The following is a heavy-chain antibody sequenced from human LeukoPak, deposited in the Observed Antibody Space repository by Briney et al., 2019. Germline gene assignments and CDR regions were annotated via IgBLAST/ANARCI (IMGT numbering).Heavy chain of an antibody. CDR1: VFTFDDYG. V-gene: IGHV3-20*04. CDR2: INWNGGST. Sequence: GGSLRLSCAASVFTFDDYGMSWVRQAPGKGLEWVSGINWNGGSTGYADSVKGRFTISRDNAKNSLYLQMNSLRAEDTALYYCARVGCSSTSCYKGIDYWGQGTLVTVSS. CDR3: ARVGCSSTSCYKGIDY. D-gene: IGHD2-2*02. J-gene: IGHJ4*02.